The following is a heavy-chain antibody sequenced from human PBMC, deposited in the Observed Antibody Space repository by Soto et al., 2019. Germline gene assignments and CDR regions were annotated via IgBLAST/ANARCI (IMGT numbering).Heavy chain of an antibody. CDR1: GGSISSSNW. J-gene: IGHJ4*02. CDR2: IYHSGST. CDR3: ARLAGYYDSSGTNGY. V-gene: IGHV4-4*02. D-gene: IGHD3-22*01. Sequence: AETLSLTCAVSGGSISSSNWWSWVREPAGKGLEWIGEIYHSGSTNYNPSLKSRVTISVDKSKNQFSLKLSSVTAADTAVYYCARLAGYYDSSGTNGYWGQGTLVTVSS.